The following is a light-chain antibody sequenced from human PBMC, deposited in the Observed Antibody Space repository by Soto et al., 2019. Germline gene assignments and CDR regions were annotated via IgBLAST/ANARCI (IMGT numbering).Light chain of an antibody. CDR2: AAS. Sequence: DIQMTQSPSSVSASVGDRVTITCRASRTISSWLAWYQQKPGTAPKLLIYAASSLQSGVPSRFSGSGSGTDFTLTISSLEPEDFVTYYCQQANSFPYTFGQGTKVEIK. J-gene: IGKJ2*01. CDR1: RTISSW. CDR3: QQANSFPYT. V-gene: IGKV1-12*01.